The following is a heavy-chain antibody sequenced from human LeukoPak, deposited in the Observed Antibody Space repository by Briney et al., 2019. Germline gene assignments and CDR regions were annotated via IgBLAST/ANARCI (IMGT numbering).Heavy chain of an antibody. D-gene: IGHD5-18*01. CDR1: GYTFNGYY. CDR3: ARRAREYSHDAFDI. V-gene: IGHV1-2*02. J-gene: IGHJ3*02. CDR2: INPNSRGT. Sequence: ASVKVSCKASGYTFNGYYLHWVRQAPGQGLEWMGWINPNSRGTDSAQKFQGRFSMTRDTSISTAYMELSRLRSDDTAVYYCARRAREYSHDAFDIWGQGTMVTVSS.